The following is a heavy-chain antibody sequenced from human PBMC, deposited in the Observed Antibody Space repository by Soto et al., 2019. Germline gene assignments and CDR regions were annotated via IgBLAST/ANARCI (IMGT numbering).Heavy chain of an antibody. CDR3: ARGPLNVGFYYFDY. V-gene: IGHV1-46*03. CDR2: IFPSDGST. J-gene: IGHJ4*02. Sequence: GASVKVSCKASGYTFTKYCMHWVRQAPGQGLEWMGVIFPSDGSTIYAQKFQGRVSITRDTSTSTVYMELSSLRSDDTTVYYCARGPLNVGFYYFDYWGQGTQVTVS. CDR1: GYTFTKYC. D-gene: IGHD3-10*02.